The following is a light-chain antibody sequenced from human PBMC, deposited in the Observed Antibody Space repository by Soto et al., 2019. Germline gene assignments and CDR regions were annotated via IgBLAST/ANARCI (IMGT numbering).Light chain of an antibody. V-gene: IGKV3-15*01. CDR3: QQHNSWPLT. Sequence: EIVMTQSPATLSVSPGERVSLSCRASQSVHDNLAWYQQKPGQTPRLLIYDASTRATGISGSFSGSGSGTEFTLTISSLQSEDFAVYYCQQHNSWPLTFGGGTKVDIK. CDR1: QSVHDN. J-gene: IGKJ4*01. CDR2: DAS.